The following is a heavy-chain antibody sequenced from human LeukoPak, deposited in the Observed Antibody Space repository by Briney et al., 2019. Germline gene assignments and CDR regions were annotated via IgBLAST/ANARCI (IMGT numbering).Heavy chain of an antibody. D-gene: IGHD3-3*01. CDR1: GYTFTGYY. Sequence: ASVKVSCKASGYTFTGYYMHWVRQAPGQGLEWMGWINPNSGGTNYAQKCQGRVTMTRDTSTSTAYMALSTLRSDDTAVYYCARDLRPYYDFWSGYNWFDPWGQGTLVTVSS. CDR3: ARDLRPYYDFWSGYNWFDP. V-gene: IGHV1-2*02. CDR2: INPNSGGT. J-gene: IGHJ5*02.